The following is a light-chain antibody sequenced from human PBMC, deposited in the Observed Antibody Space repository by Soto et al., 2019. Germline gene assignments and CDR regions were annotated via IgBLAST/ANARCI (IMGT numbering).Light chain of an antibody. V-gene: IGKV3-20*01. CDR2: DAF. Sequence: DNVLTQSPGTLSLSPGERSTLSCRASQDLYSNYLAWYQQKPGQAPRLLIYDAFSRAAGIPDRLSGSGSITDFTLTISRLEPDDSAMYYCQQYGRSPPTTFGQGTRLEI. CDR3: QQYGRSPPTT. CDR1: QDLYSNY. J-gene: IGKJ5*01.